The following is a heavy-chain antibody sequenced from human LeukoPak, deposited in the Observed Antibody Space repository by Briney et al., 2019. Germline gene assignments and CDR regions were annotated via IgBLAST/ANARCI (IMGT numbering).Heavy chain of an antibody. CDR1: GFTFSSYW. J-gene: IGHJ4*02. Sequence: GGSLRLSCAASGFTFSSYWMSWVRQAPGKGLEWVANIKVDGSEKYYVDSVKGRFTISRDSAKNSLYLQMSSLRAEDTAVYYCARLNWNDSYWGQGTLVTVSS. CDR3: ARLNWNDSY. D-gene: IGHD1-1*01. V-gene: IGHV3-7*05. CDR2: IKVDGSEK.